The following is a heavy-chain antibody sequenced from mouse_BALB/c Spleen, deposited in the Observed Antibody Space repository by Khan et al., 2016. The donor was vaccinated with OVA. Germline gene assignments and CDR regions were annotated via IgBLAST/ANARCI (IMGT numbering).Heavy chain of an antibody. Sequence: VQLQQSGAELARPGASVKMSCKASGYTFTSYTIHWIKLRPGQGLEWIGYINPSNGYTNYNQKFKDKATLTADKSSTTAYMALSSLTSDDSALYNCVRDGAYHRTDGWFAYWGQGTLVTVSA. V-gene: IGHV1-4*01. D-gene: IGHD2-14*01. CDR2: INPSNGYT. CDR3: VRDGAYHRTDGWFAY. CDR1: GYTFTSYT. J-gene: IGHJ3*01.